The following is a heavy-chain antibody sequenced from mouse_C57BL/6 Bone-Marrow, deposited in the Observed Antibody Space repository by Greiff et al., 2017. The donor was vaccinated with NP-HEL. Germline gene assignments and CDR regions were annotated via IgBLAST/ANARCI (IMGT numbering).Heavy chain of an antibody. D-gene: IGHD1-3*01. J-gene: IGHJ2*01. V-gene: IGHV3-6*01. CDR1: GYSITSGYY. CDR3: ASQAHVIRNYFDY. Sequence: QLQQSGPGLVKPSQSLSLTCSVTGYSITSGYYWNWIRQFPGNKLEWMGYISYDGSNNYNPSLKNRISITRDTSKNQFFLKLNSVTTEDTATYYCASQAHVIRNYFDYWGQGTTLTVSS. CDR2: ISYDGSN.